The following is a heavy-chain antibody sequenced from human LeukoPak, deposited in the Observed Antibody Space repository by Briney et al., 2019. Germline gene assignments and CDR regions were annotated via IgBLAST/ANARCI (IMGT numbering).Heavy chain of an antibody. J-gene: IGHJ6*03. Sequence: PGGSLRLPCAASGFTFSSYAMHWVRQAPGKGLEWVAFISYDGSNKYYADSVKGRFTISRDNSKNTLYLQMNSLRAEDTALYYCARGSRAIVSTKFARGRYMDVWGKGTTVTVSS. CDR2: ISYDGSNK. CDR1: GFTFSSYA. D-gene: IGHD5/OR15-5a*01. CDR3: ARGSRAIVSTKFARGRYMDV. V-gene: IGHV3-30*04.